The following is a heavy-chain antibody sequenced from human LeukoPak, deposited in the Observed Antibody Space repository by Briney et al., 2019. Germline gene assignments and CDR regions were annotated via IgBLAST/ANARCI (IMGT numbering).Heavy chain of an antibody. CDR3: ARDSHSSSWYWADP. V-gene: IGHV1-18*01. D-gene: IGHD6-13*01. CDR2: ISAYNGDT. J-gene: IGHJ5*02. Sequence: ASVKVSCKASGYTFTSYGISWVRQAPGQGLEWMGWISAYNGDTNYAQKLQGRVTMTTDTSTSTAYMELRSLRSDDTAVYYCARDSHSSSWYWADPWGQGTLVTVSS. CDR1: GYTFTSYG.